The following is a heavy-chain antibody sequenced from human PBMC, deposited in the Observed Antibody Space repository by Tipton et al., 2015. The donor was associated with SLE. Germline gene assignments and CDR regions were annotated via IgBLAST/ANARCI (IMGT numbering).Heavy chain of an antibody. CDR2: IYYSGST. V-gene: IGHV4-59*01. J-gene: IGHJ6*03. Sequence: TLSLTCTVSGGSISSYYWSWIRQPPGKGLEWIGYIYYSGSTNYNPSLKSRVTISVDTSKNQFSLKLSSVTAADTAVYYCARGVDTAKPTGYYYYYMDVWGKGTTVTVSS. CDR3: ARGVDTAKPTGYYYYYMDV. CDR1: GGSISSYY. D-gene: IGHD5-18*01.